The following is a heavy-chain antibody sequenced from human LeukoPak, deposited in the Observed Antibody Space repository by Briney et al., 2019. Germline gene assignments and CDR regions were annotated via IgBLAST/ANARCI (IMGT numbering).Heavy chain of an antibody. D-gene: IGHD6-13*01. CDR2: INHSGST. CDR3: ARANQQLDAFDI. CDR1: GGSFSGYY. V-gene: IGHV4-34*01. Sequence: SETRSLTCAVYGGSFSGYYWSWIRQPPGKGLEWIGEINHSGSTNYNPSLKSRVTISVDTSKNQFSLKLSSVTAADTAAYYCARANQQLDAFDIWGQGTMVTVSS. J-gene: IGHJ3*02.